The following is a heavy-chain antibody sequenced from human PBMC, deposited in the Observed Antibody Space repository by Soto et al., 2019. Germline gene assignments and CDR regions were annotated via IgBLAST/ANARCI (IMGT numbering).Heavy chain of an antibody. CDR2: IKHSGST. V-gene: IGHV4-34*01. J-gene: IGHJ4*02. Sequence: QVQLQQWGAGLLKPSETLSLTCAVYGGSFSGYYWSWIRQPPGKGLEWIGEIKHSGSTNYNPSLKSRVTISVDTSKNQFSLKLSSVTAADTAVYYCARVAVDIVATSGGDYWGQGTLVTVSS. CDR3: ARVAVDIVATSGGDY. D-gene: IGHD5-12*01. CDR1: GGSFSGYY.